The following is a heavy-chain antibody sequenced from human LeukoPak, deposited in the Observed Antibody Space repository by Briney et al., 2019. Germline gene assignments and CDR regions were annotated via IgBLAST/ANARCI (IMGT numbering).Heavy chain of an antibody. CDR2: ISSSSSYI. CDR1: GFTFSRYT. V-gene: IGHV3-21*01. CDR3: ARDVHGGAFDY. Sequence: GGSLRLSCAPSGFTFSRYTMNWVRQAPGKGLEWVSSISSSSSYIYYADSVKGRFTISRDNAKNSLYLQMNSLRAEDTAVYYCARDVHGGAFDYWGQGTLVTVSS. D-gene: IGHD4-23*01. J-gene: IGHJ4*02.